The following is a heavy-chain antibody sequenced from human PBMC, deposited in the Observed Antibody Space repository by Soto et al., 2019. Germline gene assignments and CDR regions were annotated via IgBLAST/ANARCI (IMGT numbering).Heavy chain of an antibody. V-gene: IGHV4-61*01. J-gene: IGHJ5*02. CDR2: IYYSGST. Sequence: SETLSLTCTVSGGSVSSGSYYWSWIRQPPGKGLEWIGYIYYSGSTNYNPSLKSRVTISVDTSKNQFSLRLSSVTAADTAVYYWARYCSGGSCYKLWFDPWGQGTLVTVSS. CDR3: ARYCSGGSCYKLWFDP. CDR1: GGSVSSGSYY. D-gene: IGHD2-15*01.